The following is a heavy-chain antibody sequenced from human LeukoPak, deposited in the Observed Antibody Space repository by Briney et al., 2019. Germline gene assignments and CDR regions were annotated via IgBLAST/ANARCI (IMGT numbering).Heavy chain of an antibody. CDR3: ASYSDYYFDY. D-gene: IGHD2-15*01. J-gene: IGHJ4*02. CDR1: GFTFSSYG. V-gene: IGHV3-30*02. Sequence: GGSLRLSCAASGFTFSSYGIHWVRQAPGKGLEWVAFIRYDGSNKYYADSVKGRFTISRDNSKNTLYLQMNSLRAEDTAVYYCASYSDYYFDYWGQGTLVTVSS. CDR2: IRYDGSNK.